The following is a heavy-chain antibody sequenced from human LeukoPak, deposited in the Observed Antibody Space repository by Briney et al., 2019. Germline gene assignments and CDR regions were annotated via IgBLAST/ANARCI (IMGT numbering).Heavy chain of an antibody. Sequence: GGSLRLSCAASGFTFSSYAMSWVRQAPGKGLEWVSAISGGGGSTYYADSVKGRFTISRDNSKNTLYLQMNSLRAEDMAVYYCAKDLGGKPYYYYGMDVWGQGTTVTVSS. V-gene: IGHV3-23*01. J-gene: IGHJ6*02. CDR1: GFTFSSYA. CDR3: AKDLGGKPYYYYGMDV. CDR2: ISGGGGST.